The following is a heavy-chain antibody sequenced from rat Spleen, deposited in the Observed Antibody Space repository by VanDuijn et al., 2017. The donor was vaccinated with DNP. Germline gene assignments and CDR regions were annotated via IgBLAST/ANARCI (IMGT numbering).Heavy chain of an antibody. J-gene: IGHJ2*01. D-gene: IGHD1-11*01. CDR2: INYDGSNT. V-gene: IGHV5-22*01. CDR3: AKAGGYSPWYFDY. Sequence: EVQLVESGGGLVQPGRSLKLSCAASGITFRDYYMAWVRQAPTRGLEWVATINYDGSNTYYRDSVKGRFTGSRDIAKSTLYLQMNSLRAEDMATYYCAKAGGYSPWYFDYWGQGVMVTVSS. CDR1: GITFRDYY.